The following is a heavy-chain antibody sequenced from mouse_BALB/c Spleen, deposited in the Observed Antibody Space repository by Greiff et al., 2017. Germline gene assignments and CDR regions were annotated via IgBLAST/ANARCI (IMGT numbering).Heavy chain of an antibody. CDR2: IDTSDSYT. CDR3: ARGSYLPLGVAY. CDR1: GYTFTDYW. V-gene: IGHV1-69*01. Sequence: QVQLQQPGAELVMPGASVKMSCKASGYTFTDYWMHWVKQRPGQGLEWIGAIDTSDSYTSYNQKFKGKATLTVDESSSTAYMQLSSLTSEDSAVYYCARGSYLPLGVAYWGQGTLVTVSA. D-gene: IGHD2-12*01. J-gene: IGHJ3*01.